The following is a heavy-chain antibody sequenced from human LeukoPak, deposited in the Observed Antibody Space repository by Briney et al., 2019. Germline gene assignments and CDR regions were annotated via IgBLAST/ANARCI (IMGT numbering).Heavy chain of an antibody. Sequence: SETLSLTCAVYGGSFSGYYWSWIRQPPGKGLEWIGEINHSGSTNYNPPLKSRVTILLDTSKNQCSLKLTSVSAADTAVYYCARLKLGAYFDLWGRGTLVTVSS. CDR3: ARLKLGAYFDL. V-gene: IGHV4-34*01. J-gene: IGHJ2*01. D-gene: IGHD3-16*01. CDR1: GGSFSGYY. CDR2: INHSGST.